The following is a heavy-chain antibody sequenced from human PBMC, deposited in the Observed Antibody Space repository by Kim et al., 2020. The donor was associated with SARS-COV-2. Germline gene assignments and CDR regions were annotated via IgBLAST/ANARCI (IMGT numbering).Heavy chain of an antibody. CDR1: GYTFTSYA. V-gene: IGHV1-3*01. CDR2: INAGNGNT. Sequence: ASVKVSCKASGYTFTSYAMHWVRQAPGQRLEWMGWINAGNGNTKYSQKFQGRVTITRDTSASTAYMELSSLRSEDTAVYYCARGESAGMGASTGGDYWGQGTLVTVSS. J-gene: IGHJ4*02. D-gene: IGHD1-1*01. CDR3: ARGESAGMGASTGGDY.